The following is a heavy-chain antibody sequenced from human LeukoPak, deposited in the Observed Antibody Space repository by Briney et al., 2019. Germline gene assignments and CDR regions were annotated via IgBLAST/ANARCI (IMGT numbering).Heavy chain of an antibody. Sequence: GGSLRLSCAASGFTFSSYWMSWVRQAPGKGLEWVANIKQDGSEKYYVDSVKGRFTISRDNAKNSLYLQMNSLRAEDTAVYYCARGPPPYSSSWYDYWGQGTLVTVSS. CDR2: IKQDGSEK. D-gene: IGHD6-13*01. CDR3: ARGPPPYSSSWYDY. CDR1: GFTFSSYW. V-gene: IGHV3-7*01. J-gene: IGHJ4*02.